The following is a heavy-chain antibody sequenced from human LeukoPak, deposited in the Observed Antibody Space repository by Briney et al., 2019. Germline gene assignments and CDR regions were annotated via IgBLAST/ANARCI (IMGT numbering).Heavy chain of an antibody. CDR1: GFTFSSYG. CDR2: IRYDGSNR. Sequence: GGSLRLSCAASGFTFSSYGMHWARQAPGKGLEWVAFIRYDGSNRYYADSVKGRFTISRDNSKNTLYLQMNSLRAEDTAVYYCAKGGCSSTSCYGEVYYYYMDVWGKGTTVTVSS. V-gene: IGHV3-30*02. J-gene: IGHJ6*03. CDR3: AKGGCSSTSCYGEVYYYYMDV. D-gene: IGHD2-2*01.